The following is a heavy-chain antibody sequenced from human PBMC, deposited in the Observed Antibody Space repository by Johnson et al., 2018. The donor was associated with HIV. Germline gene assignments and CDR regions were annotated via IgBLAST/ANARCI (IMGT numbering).Heavy chain of an antibody. D-gene: IGHD1-26*01. CDR3: ATFGGGSFHAFDI. Sequence: VQLVESGGGLVQPGRSLRLSCAASGFTFDDYAMHWVRQAPWKGLEWVSGISWNSGSIGYADSVKGRFTISRDNAKNSLYLQMNSLRAEDTAVYYCATFGGGSFHAFDIWGQGTMVTVSS. CDR2: ISWNSGSI. V-gene: IGHV3-9*01. CDR1: GFTFDDYA. J-gene: IGHJ3*02.